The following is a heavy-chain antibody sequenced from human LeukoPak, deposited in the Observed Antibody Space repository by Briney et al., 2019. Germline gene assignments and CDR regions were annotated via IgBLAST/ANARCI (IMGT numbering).Heavy chain of an antibody. J-gene: IGHJ6*03. V-gene: IGHV4-61*02. CDR2: IYTSGST. CDR3: ARGASSSSAIGYYYYYMDV. D-gene: IGHD6-6*01. CDR1: GGSISSGSYY. Sequence: SETLSLTRTVSGGSISSGSYYWSWIRQPAGKGLEWIGRIYTSGSTNYNPSLKSRVTISVDTSKNQFSLKLSSVTAADTAVYYCARGASSSSAIGYYYYYMDVWGKGTTVTVSS.